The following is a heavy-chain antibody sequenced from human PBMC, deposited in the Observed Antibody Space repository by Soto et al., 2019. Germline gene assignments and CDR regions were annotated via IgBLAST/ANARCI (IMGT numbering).Heavy chain of an antibody. CDR2: INPAGNVQ. CDR1: GLTFSISW. V-gene: IGHV3-7*01. CDR3: ATANTPSAFDM. J-gene: IGHJ3*02. Sequence: VQLVESGGGLVQPGASLRLSCTASGLTFSISWMTWVRQAPGEGLEWVSNINPAGNVQHYADSVKERFTISRDNAKNSLFLQMSGLRVEDTAVYYCATANTPSAFDMWGQGTMVTVSS.